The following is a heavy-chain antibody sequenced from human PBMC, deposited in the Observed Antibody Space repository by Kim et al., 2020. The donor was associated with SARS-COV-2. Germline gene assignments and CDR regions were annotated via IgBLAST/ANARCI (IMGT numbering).Heavy chain of an antibody. CDR3: ARGPTGDLSLAAFDI. V-gene: IGHV4-59*01. Sequence: SETLSLTCTVSGGSIRTYYWSWIRQPPGKGLELIGYIYYSGRTNYSPSLKSRVTISVDTSKNQLSLKLSSVTAADTAVYYCARGPTGDLSLAAFDIWGQGTMVTVSS. J-gene: IGHJ3*02. CDR2: IYYSGRT. CDR1: GGSIRTYY. D-gene: IGHD3-16*02.